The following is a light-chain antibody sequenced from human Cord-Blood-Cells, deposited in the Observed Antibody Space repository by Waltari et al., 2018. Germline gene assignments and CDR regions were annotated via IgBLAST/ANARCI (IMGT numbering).Light chain of an antibody. J-gene: IGKJ2*01. CDR3: QQRSNWYT. Sequence: EIVLTQSPATLSLSPGARATLSCRASQSVSSDLAWYQQKPGQAPRLLIYDASNRATGIPARFSGSGSGTDFTLTISSLEPEDFAVYYCQQRSNWYTFGQGTKLEIK. CDR2: DAS. V-gene: IGKV3-11*01. CDR1: QSVSSD.